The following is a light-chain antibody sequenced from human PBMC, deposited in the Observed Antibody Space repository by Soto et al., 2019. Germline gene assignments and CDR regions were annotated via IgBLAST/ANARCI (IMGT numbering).Light chain of an antibody. CDR2: GAS. J-gene: IGKJ2*01. CDR1: QRVSSSY. Sequence: EIVLTQSPGTLSLSPGERATLSCRASQRVSSSYFAWYQQKPGQAPRLLIYGASRRATDIPDRFTGSGSGTDFTLTITRLEPEDFAVYYCQQYEAFGQGTK. CDR3: QQYEA. V-gene: IGKV3-20*01.